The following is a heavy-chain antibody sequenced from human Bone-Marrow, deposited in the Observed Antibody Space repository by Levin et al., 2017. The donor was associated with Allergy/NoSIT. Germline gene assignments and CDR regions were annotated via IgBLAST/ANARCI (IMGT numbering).Heavy chain of an antibody. D-gene: IGHD1-26*01. CDR2: ILYSGYT. J-gene: IGHJ4*02. Sequence: SQTLSLTCSVSGSSVSSGSHYWSWIRQSPGRGLECIGYILYSGYTNYNPSLRSRVTISLDTPKNQLSLRLTSVTAADTAMYYCARDGVGVAAGSLGYWGQGTLVTVSS. CDR1: GSSVSSGSHY. CDR3: ARDGVGVAAGSLGY. V-gene: IGHV4-61*01.